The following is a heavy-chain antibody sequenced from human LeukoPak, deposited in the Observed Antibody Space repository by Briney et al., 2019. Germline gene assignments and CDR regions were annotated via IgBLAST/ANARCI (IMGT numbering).Heavy chain of an antibody. CDR3: AREYTLYRSGWFLDY. V-gene: IGHV4-39*07. Sequence: SETLSLTCTVSGDSSTNSLYYWGWIRQPPGKGLEWIGSIDYSGSTYYNPSLKSRATISIDTSKNQFSLKLSSVTAADTAVYYCAREYTLYRSGWFLDYWGQGTVVTVSS. J-gene: IGHJ4*02. CDR2: IDYSGST. D-gene: IGHD6-19*01. CDR1: GDSSTNSLYY.